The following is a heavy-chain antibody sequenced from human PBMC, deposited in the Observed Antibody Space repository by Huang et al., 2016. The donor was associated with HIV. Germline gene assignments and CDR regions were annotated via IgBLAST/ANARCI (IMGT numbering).Heavy chain of an antibody. CDR2: MTGRGSSS. CDR1: GFTFRRYA. J-gene: IGHJ4*02. Sequence: EVQLLESGGGLVQPGGSLRLSCAASGFTFRRYAMSWVRQAPGKGLEWVSSMTGRGSSSYYADSVKGRFTISRDNSKNTLYLQMNSLRAEDTAIYYCAKADSGAAAGSLVDYWGQGTLVTVSS. CDR3: AKADSGAAAGSLVDY. V-gene: IGHV3-23*01. D-gene: IGHD6-13*01.